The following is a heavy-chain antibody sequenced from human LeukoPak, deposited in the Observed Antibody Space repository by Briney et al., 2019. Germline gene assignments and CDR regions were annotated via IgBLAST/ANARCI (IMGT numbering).Heavy chain of an antibody. CDR1: GFTFSSYE. CDR2: ISSSGSAI. CDR3: ARPPVSSRWYER. D-gene: IGHD6-19*01. J-gene: IGHJ4*02. Sequence: PGGSLRLSCAASGFTFSSYETNWVRQAPGKGLEWVSYISSSGSAIYYADSVKGRFTISRDNAKNSLYLQLNSLRTEDTAVFYCARPPVSSRWYERRGQGTPVTVSS. V-gene: IGHV3-48*03.